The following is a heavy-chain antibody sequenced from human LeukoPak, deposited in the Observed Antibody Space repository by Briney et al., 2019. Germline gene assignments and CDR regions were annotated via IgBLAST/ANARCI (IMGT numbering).Heavy chain of an antibody. J-gene: IGHJ4*02. CDR1: GGSISSSSYY. V-gene: IGHV4-39*01. CDR3: ARQPMVRGVGVWYSDY. CDR2: IYYSGST. Sequence: SETLSLTCTVSGGSISSSSYYWGWIRQPPGKGLEWIGSIYYSGSTYYNPSLKSRVTISVDTSKNQFSLKLSSVTAADTAVYYCARQPMVRGVGVWYSDYWGQGTLVTVSS. D-gene: IGHD3-10*01.